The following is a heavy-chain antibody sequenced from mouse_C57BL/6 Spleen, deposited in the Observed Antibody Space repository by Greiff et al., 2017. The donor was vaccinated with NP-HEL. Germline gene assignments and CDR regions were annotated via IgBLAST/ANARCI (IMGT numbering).Heavy chain of an antibody. J-gene: IGHJ1*03. V-gene: IGHV1-63*01. Sequence: VKLVESGAELVRPGTSVKMSCKASGYTFTNYWIGWAKQRPGHGLEWIGDIYPGGGYTNYNEKFKGKATLTADKSSSTAYMQFSSLTSEDSAIYYCARAYGSSHWYFDVWGTGTTVTVSS. CDR3: ARAYGSSHWYFDV. CDR1: GYTFTNYW. D-gene: IGHD1-1*01. CDR2: IYPGGGYT.